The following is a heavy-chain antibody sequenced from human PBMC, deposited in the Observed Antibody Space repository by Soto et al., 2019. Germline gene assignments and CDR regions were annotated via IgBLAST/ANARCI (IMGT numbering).Heavy chain of an antibody. CDR3: ARSISVAMDF. J-gene: IGHJ4*02. CDR1: GGSISSSSYH. D-gene: IGHD6-19*01. V-gene: IGHV4-39*01. CDR2: IYYSGTP. Sequence: QLQLQESGPGLVKPSETLSLTCTVSGGSISSSSYHWGWIRQPPGKGLEWIGSIYYSGTPYYNPSLRSRVTISVDTSKNQFSLKLSSVTAADTAVYYCARSISVAMDFWGQGTLVTVSS.